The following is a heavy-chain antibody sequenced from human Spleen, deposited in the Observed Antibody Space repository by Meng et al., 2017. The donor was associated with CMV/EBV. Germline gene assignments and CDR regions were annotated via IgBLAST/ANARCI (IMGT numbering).Heavy chain of an antibody. D-gene: IGHD3-3*01. CDR1: GFTFDDYA. V-gene: IGHV3-9*01. CDR3: AKHTTGLWESLGGMDV. J-gene: IGHJ6*02. CDR2: ISWNRGTI. Sequence: GGSLRLSCAASGFTFDDYAMHWVRQVPGKGLEWVSAISWNRGTIGYADSVKGRFTISRDNTKNSLHLQMNSLRVEDSALYYCAKHTTGLWESLGGMDVWGQGTTVTVSS.